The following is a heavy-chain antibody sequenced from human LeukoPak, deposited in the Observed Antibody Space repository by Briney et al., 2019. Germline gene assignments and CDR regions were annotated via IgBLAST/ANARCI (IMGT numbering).Heavy chain of an antibody. D-gene: IGHD5-12*01. Sequence: SETLSLTCTVSDASISNYYWSWIRQPAGKGLEWIGRMYNSGSTIYNPSLQSRVTMSLDTSSNHFSLNLISVTAADTAVYYCVRAEGGGYARYWGQGTLVTVSS. V-gene: IGHV4-4*07. J-gene: IGHJ4*02. CDR2: MYNSGST. CDR1: DASISNYY. CDR3: VRAEGGGYARY.